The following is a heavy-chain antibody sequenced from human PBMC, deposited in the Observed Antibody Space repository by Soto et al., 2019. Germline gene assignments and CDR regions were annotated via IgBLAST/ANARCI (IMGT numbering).Heavy chain of an antibody. CDR2: ICSDGSNI. Sequence: QVQLVESGGGVVQPGRSLRLSCAASGFTFSRYGMHWVRQAPGRGLEWVAVICSDGSNIYYADSVKGRFTTSRDNSKDTLDLQMNSLRAEETAVYYCARDREKWLVVYYFDYWGQGTLVTVSS. D-gene: IGHD6-19*01. J-gene: IGHJ4*02. CDR3: ARDREKWLVVYYFDY. V-gene: IGHV3-33*01. CDR1: GFTFSRYG.